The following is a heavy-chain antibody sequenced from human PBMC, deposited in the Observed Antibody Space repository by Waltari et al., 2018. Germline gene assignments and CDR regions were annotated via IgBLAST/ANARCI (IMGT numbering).Heavy chain of an antibody. D-gene: IGHD4-17*01. Sequence: EVQLVESGGGLVQPGGSLRLSCAASGFTFSSYWMHWVRQAPGKGLVWVSRINSDGSSTSYADAVKGRFTISRDNAKNTLYLQMNSLRAEDTAVYYCAKGRNGDYSGSKPDIWGQGTMVTVSS. CDR2: INSDGSST. J-gene: IGHJ3*02. V-gene: IGHV3-74*01. CDR1: GFTFSSYW. CDR3: AKGRNGDYSGSKPDI.